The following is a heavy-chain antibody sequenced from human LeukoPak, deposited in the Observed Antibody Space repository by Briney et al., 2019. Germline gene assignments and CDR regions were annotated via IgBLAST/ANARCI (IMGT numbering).Heavy chain of an antibody. D-gene: IGHD6-19*01. CDR2: ISWNSGSI. CDR1: GFTFDDYA. V-gene: IGHV3-9*01. Sequence: GRSLRLSCAASGFTFDDYAMHWVRQAPGKGLEGVSGISWNSGSIGYADSVKGRFTISRDNAKNSLYLQMTSLRAEDPALYYCAKDIGYSSGWYPGVDYWGQGTLVTVSS. CDR3: AKDIGYSSGWYPGVDY. J-gene: IGHJ4*02.